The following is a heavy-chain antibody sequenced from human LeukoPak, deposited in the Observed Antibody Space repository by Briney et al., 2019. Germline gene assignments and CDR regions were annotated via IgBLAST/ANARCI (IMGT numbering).Heavy chain of an antibody. CDR2: IGSGGHDI. V-gene: IGHV3-11*04. D-gene: IGHD3-9*01. CDR1: GFTVSSNY. CDR3: VRDFEVPSAAPDYFYNYYMDV. J-gene: IGHJ6*03. Sequence: PGGSLRLSCAASGFTVSSNYMSWVRQAPGKGLEWLSYIGSGGHDIYYADSVKGRIIISRDNVDNSLYLQMNSLSVEDTAVYYCVRDFEVPSAAPDYFYNYYMDVWGKGTTVIVSS.